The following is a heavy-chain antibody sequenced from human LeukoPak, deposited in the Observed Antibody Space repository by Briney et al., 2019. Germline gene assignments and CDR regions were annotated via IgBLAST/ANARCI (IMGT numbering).Heavy chain of an antibody. CDR1: GFTVSSNY. CDR2: IYSGGST. J-gene: IGHJ4*02. Sequence: GGSLRLSCAASGFTVSSNYMSWVRQAPGKGLEWVSVIYSGGSTYYADSVKGRFTISRDNSKNTLYLQMNSLRAEDTAVYYCARDRDGSYCDYWGQGTLVTVSS. D-gene: IGHD1-26*01. CDR3: ARDRDGSYCDY. V-gene: IGHV3-53*01.